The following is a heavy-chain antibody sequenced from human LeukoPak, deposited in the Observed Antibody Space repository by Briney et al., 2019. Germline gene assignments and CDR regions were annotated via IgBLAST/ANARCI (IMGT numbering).Heavy chain of an antibody. Sequence: GIIYPGDSDTRYSPSFQGQVTISADKSISTAYLQWSSLKASDTAMYYCARREGSGSYRHLGYWGQGTLVTVSS. V-gene: IGHV5-51*01. J-gene: IGHJ4*02. CDR2: IYPGDSDT. CDR3: ARREGSGSYRHLGY. D-gene: IGHD3-10*01.